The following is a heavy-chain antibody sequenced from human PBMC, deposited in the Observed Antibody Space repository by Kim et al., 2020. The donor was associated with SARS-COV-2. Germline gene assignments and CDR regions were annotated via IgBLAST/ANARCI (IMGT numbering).Heavy chain of an antibody. CDR3: ARRRAARRRYWFDP. J-gene: IGHJ5*02. CDR1: GGSFSGYY. CDR2: INHSGST. Sequence: SETLSLTCAVYGGSFSGYYWSWIRQPPGKGLEWIGEINHSGSTNYNPSLKSRVTISVDTSKNQFSLKLSAVTAADTAVYYCARRRAARRRYWFDPWGHGTLVTVSS. D-gene: IGHD6-6*01. V-gene: IGHV4-34*01.